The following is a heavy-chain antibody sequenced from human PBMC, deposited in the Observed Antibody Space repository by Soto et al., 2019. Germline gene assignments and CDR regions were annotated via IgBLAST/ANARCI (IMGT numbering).Heavy chain of an antibody. Sequence: EVQLVESGGGLVPPGGSLRLSCETSGFSFSPSEINWVRQAPGKGLEWRSYISVDTGAIYYADSVRGRFTISRDKAEGSVSLHMNSPKVEDTWTYYCAKERGPTISDTFVGDFWGHETLGIVSS. J-gene: IGHJ3*01. D-gene: IGHD3-16*01. V-gene: IGHV3-48*03. CDR1: GFSFSPSE. CDR3: AKERGPTISDTFVGDF. CDR2: ISVDTGAI.